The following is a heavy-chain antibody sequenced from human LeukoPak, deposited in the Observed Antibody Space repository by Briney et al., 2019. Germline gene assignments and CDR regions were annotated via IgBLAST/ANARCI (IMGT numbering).Heavy chain of an antibody. CDR1: GYSISSGYY. V-gene: IGHV4-38-2*02. D-gene: IGHD3-3*01. J-gene: IGHJ4*02. CDR2: IYHSGST. Sequence: SETLSLTCAVSGYSISSGYYWGWIRQPPGKGLEWIGSIYHSGSTYYNPSLKSRVTISVDTSKNQFSLKLSSVTAPDTAVYYCARDSSYYDFWSGSPNDYWGQGTLVTVSS. CDR3: ARDSSYYDFWSGSPNDY.